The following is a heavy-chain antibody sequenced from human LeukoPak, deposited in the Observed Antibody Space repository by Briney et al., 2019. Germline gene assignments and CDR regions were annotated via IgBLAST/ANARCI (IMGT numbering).Heavy chain of an antibody. CDR1: GYSISSCYY. Sequence: SETLSLTCAVSGYSISSCYYWGWIRQPPGKGLEWMGSIYHSSSNYYTPSLKSRVTISVGTSKNQFSLKLSSVTAADTAVYYCARDGKLRDGDWSEVGELWDIWGQGTMVTVSS. J-gene: IGHJ3*02. D-gene: IGHD3-9*01. CDR3: ARDGKLRDGDWSEVGELWDI. V-gene: IGHV4-38-2*01. CDR2: IYHSSSN.